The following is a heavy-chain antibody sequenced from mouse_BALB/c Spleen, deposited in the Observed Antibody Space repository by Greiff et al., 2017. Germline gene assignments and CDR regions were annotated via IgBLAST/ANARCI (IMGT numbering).Heavy chain of an antibody. CDR1: GFAFSSYD. J-gene: IGHJ1*01. CDR2: ISSGGGST. Sequence: EVQRVESGGGLVKPGGSLKLSCAASGFAFSSYDMSWVRQTPEKRLEWVAYISSGGGSTYYPDTVKGRFTISRDNAKNTLYLQMSSLKSEDTAMYYCARHREKVRHEWYFDVWGAGTTVTVSS. V-gene: IGHV5-12-1*01. CDR3: ARHREKVRHEWYFDV. D-gene: IGHD2-14*01.